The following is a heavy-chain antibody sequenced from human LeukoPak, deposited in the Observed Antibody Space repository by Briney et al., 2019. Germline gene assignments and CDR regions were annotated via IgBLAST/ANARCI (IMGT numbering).Heavy chain of an antibody. CDR2: ISHDESRQ. CDR3: AKDISGSYLGLFDY. D-gene: IGHD1-26*01. CDR1: GFTFSSYA. J-gene: IGHJ4*02. V-gene: IGHV3-30-3*01. Sequence: PGRSLRLSCAASGFTFSSYAMDWVRQAPGKGLEWVAVISHDESRQDYADPVKGRFTISRDNAKNSLYLQMNSLRAEDTALYYCAKDISGSYLGLFDYWGQGTLVTVSS.